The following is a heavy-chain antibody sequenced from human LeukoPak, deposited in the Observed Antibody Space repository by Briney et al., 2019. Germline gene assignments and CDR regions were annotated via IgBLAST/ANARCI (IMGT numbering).Heavy chain of an antibody. V-gene: IGHV3-15*01. J-gene: IGHJ4*02. CDR2: IKSKTDGGKT. CDR3: TTGYYGSGSYPIDY. Sequence: PGGSLRLSCAASGFTFSNAWMSWVRQAPGKGLEWVCRIKSKTDGGKTDYAAPVKGSFAISRDDSKNTLYLQMNSLKTEDTAVYYCTTGYYGSGSYPIDYWGQGTLVTVSS. CDR1: GFTFSNAW. D-gene: IGHD3-10*01.